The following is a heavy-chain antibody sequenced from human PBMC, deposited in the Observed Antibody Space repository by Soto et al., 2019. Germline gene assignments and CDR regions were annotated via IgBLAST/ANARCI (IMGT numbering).Heavy chain of an antibody. Sequence: PGGSLRLSCAASGFTFSSYGMHWVRQAPGKGLEWVAVISYDGSNKYYADSVKGRFTISRDNSKNTLYLQMNSLRAEDTAVYYCAKDGSTNYYYYYGMDVWGQGTTVTVSS. J-gene: IGHJ6*02. CDR2: ISYDGSNK. CDR3: AKDGSTNYYYYYGMDV. CDR1: GFTFSSYG. V-gene: IGHV3-30*18.